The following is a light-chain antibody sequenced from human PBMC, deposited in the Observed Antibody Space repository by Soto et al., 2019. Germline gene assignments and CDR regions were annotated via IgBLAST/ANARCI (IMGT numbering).Light chain of an antibody. CDR1: SSDVGGYNF. Sequence: QSVLTQPASVSGSPGQSITISCTGTSSDVGGYNFVAWYQQHPGKAPKIMIYDVTNRPSGVSNRFSGSKSGNTASLTISGLQAEDEADYYCSSYTSSSTLVFGTGTKLTAL. V-gene: IGLV2-14*01. CDR3: SSYTSSSTLV. J-gene: IGLJ1*01. CDR2: DVT.